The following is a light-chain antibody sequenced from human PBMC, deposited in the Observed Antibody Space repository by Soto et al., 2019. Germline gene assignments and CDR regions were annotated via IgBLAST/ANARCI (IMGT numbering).Light chain of an antibody. V-gene: IGKV3D-20*02. Sequence: EIVLTQSPGTLSLSPGDRATLSCRASQSVSRSYLGWYQQKPGQAPRLLMYGASHRASGIPDRFSGSGSGTEFPLTISSLEPEDFAVYYCQQRSSWPITFGQGTRLEIK. J-gene: IGKJ5*01. CDR3: QQRSSWPIT. CDR1: QSVSRSY. CDR2: GAS.